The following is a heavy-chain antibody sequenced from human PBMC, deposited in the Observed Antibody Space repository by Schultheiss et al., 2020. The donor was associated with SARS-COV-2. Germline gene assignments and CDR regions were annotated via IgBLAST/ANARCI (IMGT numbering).Heavy chain of an antibody. D-gene: IGHD3-10*01. CDR3: ARDGGSGTYYPEYYGMDV. CDR1: GGSFRGYY. Sequence: SETLSLTCAVYGGSFRGYYWSWIRQHPGKGLEWIGYIYYSGNTNYNPSLKSRVTMSVETSKNQFSLRLRSVTAADTAVYYCARDGGSGTYYPEYYGMDVWGQGSTVTVSS. CDR2: IYYSGNT. V-gene: IGHV4-59*01. J-gene: IGHJ6*02.